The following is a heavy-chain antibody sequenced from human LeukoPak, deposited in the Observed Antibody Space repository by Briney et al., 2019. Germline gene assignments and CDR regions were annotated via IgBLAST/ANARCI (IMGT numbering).Heavy chain of an antibody. CDR2: ISSTGGST. CDR1: GFTFSSYA. J-gene: IGHJ4*02. D-gene: IGHD3-22*01. CDR3: AKDLDVTTYYYDSSGYYDY. Sequence: GGSLRLSCAASGFTFSSYAMHWVRQAPGKGLEYVSAISSTGGSTYYANSVQDRFTISRDNSKNTLYLQMNSLRAEDTAVYYCAKDLDVTTYYYDSSGYYDYWGQGTLVTVSS. V-gene: IGHV3-64*01.